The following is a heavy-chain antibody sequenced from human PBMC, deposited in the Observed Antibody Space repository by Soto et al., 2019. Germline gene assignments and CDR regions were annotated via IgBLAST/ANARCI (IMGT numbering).Heavy chain of an antibody. D-gene: IGHD2-15*01. CDR3: AREEVVVAATLYYGMDV. Sequence: GGSLRLSCXASGFTFSSYSMNWVRQAPGKGLEWVSSISSSSSYIYYADSVKGRFTISRDNAKNSLYLQMNSLRAEDTAVYYCAREEVVVAATLYYGMDVWGQGTTVTVSS. J-gene: IGHJ6*02. CDR1: GFTFSSYS. V-gene: IGHV3-21*04. CDR2: ISSSSSYI.